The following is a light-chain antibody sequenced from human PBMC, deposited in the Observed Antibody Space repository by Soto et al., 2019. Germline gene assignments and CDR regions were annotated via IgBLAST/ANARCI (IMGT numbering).Light chain of an antibody. CDR3: QTWDTVLSVV. J-gene: IGLJ2*01. V-gene: IGLV4-69*01. Sequence: QPVLTQSPSASASLGASVKLTCTLSSGHSSYAIAWHQQQPETGPRYLIKLNSDGSHNKGDGIPDRFSGSSSGAERYLTISSLQSEDEAEYYCQTWDTVLSVVFGGGTKVTVL. CDR1: SGHSSYA. CDR2: LNSDGSH.